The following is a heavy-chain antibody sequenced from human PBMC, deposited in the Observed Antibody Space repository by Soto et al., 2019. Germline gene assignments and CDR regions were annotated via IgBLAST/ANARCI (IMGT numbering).Heavy chain of an antibody. CDR3: ARYSGEYCSSTSCPPSDAFDI. J-gene: IGHJ3*02. CDR1: GGTFSSYT. Sequence: SVKVSCKASGGTFSSYTISWVRQAPGQGLEWMGRIIPILGIANYAQKFQGRVTITADKSTSTAYMELSSLRSEDAAVYYCARYSGEYCSSTSCPPSDAFDIWGKGTMVTV. CDR2: IIPILGIA. D-gene: IGHD2-2*01. V-gene: IGHV1-69*02.